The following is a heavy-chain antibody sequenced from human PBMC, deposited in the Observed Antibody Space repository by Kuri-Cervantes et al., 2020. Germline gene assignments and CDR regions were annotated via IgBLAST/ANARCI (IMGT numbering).Heavy chain of an antibody. J-gene: IGHJ4*02. CDR2: IGTAGDT. V-gene: IGHV3-13*01. CDR3: ARDISSSCFDY. D-gene: IGHD6-13*01. Sequence: GGSLRLSCAASGFTFSSYDMHWVRQATGKGLEWVSAIGTAGDTYYPGSAKGRFTISRDNSKNTLYLQMNSLRAEDTAVYYCARDISSSCFDYWGQGTLVTVSS. CDR1: GFTFSSYD.